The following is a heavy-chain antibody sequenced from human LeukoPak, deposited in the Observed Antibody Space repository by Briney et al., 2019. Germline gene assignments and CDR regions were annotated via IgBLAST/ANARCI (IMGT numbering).Heavy chain of an antibody. Sequence: GGSLRLSCGGTGFTFSYHGMHWVRQVPGKGLEWVSYIGNDGTNKYYVDSVKGRFAISRDNSKNILYLQMNGLRPEDSAVYYCAKGTLRGIITSDCDLWGRGTMVIVSS. CDR1: GFTFSYHG. CDR2: IGNDGTNK. V-gene: IGHV3-30*02. D-gene: IGHD3-10*01. J-gene: IGHJ5*02. CDR3: AKGTLRGIITSDCDL.